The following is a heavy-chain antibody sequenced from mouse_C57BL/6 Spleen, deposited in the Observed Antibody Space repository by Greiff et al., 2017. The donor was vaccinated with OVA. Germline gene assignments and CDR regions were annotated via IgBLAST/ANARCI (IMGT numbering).Heavy chain of an antibody. Sequence: QVQLQQPGAELVKPGASVKLSCKASGYTFTSYWMHWVKQRPGQGLEWIGMIHPNSGSTNYNEKFKIKATLTVDTSSSTAYMPLSSLTSEDSAVSYCARSMGLYDYDDAMDYWGQGTSVTVSS. CDR2: IHPNSGST. V-gene: IGHV1-64*01. J-gene: IGHJ4*01. D-gene: IGHD2-4*01. CDR3: ARSMGLYDYDDAMDY. CDR1: GYTFTSYW.